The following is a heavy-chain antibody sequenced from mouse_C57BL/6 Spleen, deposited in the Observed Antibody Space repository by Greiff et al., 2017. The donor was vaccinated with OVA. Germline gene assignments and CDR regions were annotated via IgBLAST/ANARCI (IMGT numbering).Heavy chain of an antibody. CDR2: VRSNSNNYAT. V-gene: IGHV10-1*01. CDR3: VRREYDAMDD. J-gene: IGHJ4*01. Sequence: EAGGGLVQPNGSLTLSCAASGFSFNPYALLWVPLAPGKGLEWAARVRSNSNNYATYYADSVKDRFNISRDDSESMLYLHMNNLKAEDTAMYYCVRREYDAMDDWGQGTSVTVSS. CDR1: GFSFNPYA.